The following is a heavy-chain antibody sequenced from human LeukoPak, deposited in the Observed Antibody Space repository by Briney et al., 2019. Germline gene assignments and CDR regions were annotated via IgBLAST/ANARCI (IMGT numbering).Heavy chain of an antibody. V-gene: IGHV1-3*01. Sequence: GASVKVSCKASGYSFTGYAMHCVRQAPGQGLEWMGWINAGNGNTKYSQKFQGRVTITRDTSASTAYMELSSLRSEDTAVYYCARDLGESTFDYWGQGTLVTVSS. CDR2: INAGNGNT. CDR3: ARDLGESTFDY. D-gene: IGHD3-16*01. CDR1: GYSFTGYA. J-gene: IGHJ4*02.